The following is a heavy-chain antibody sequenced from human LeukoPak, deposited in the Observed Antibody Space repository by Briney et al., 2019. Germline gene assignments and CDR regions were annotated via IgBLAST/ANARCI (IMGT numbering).Heavy chain of an antibody. J-gene: IGHJ4*02. CDR1: GFTVSSHY. V-gene: IGHV3-53*01. CDR2: IYTDGST. CDR3: ARESGYAVGDY. Sequence: GGSLRLSCAASGFTVSSHYMSWFRQAPGMGLEWVSAIYTDGSTYYTDSVKGRFTISRDNSKNTLFLQMNTLRAEDTAVYYCARESGYAVGDYWGQGTLVTVSS. D-gene: IGHD5-12*01.